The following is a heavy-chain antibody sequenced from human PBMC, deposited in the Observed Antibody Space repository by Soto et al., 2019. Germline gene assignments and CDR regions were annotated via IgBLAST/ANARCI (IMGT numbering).Heavy chain of an antibody. D-gene: IGHD3-16*01. V-gene: IGHV1-18*01. CDR3: AMVDVYVTPSPQDV. Sequence: QVQLVQSGAEVKNPGASVKVSCKTSGYTFTSYGIGWARQAPGQGLEWMGWINTYNVNTNYAQNLQGRVNLTPDTSTSTAYIELRRLRSNDTAIYYCAMVDVYVTPSPQDVWGQGTTVTVSS. CDR1: GYTFTSYG. J-gene: IGHJ6*02. CDR2: INTYNVNT.